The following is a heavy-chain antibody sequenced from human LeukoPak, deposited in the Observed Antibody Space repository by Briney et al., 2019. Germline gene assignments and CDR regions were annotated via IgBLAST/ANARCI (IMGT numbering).Heavy chain of an antibody. D-gene: IGHD3-10*01. CDR3: AKVAHYYYGSESYYFFEH. V-gene: IGHV3-48*03. CDR1: GFTFSSYE. CDR2: ISSSGSTI. Sequence: GGSLRLSCAASGFTFSSYEMNWVRQAPGKGLEWVSYISSSGSTIYYADSVKGRFTISSDNAKNSLYLQMNSLRVEDTATYYCAKVAHYYYGSESYYFFEHWGRGTPVTASS. J-gene: IGHJ4*02.